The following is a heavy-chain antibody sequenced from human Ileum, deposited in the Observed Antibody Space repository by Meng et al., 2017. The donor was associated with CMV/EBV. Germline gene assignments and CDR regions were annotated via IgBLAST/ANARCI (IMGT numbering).Heavy chain of an antibody. CDR1: GDSFTNSW. J-gene: IGHJ4*02. Sequence: SCKGSGDSFTNSWIVWVRQMPGKGLGCMGIIYPGDSDTRYRTSFQGQVTVSADKSISTAYLQWSSLKASDTAMYYCARQGHLGTFDYWGQGTLVTVSS. CDR2: IYPGDSDT. V-gene: IGHV5-51*01. CDR3: ARQGHLGTFDY. D-gene: IGHD1-14*01.